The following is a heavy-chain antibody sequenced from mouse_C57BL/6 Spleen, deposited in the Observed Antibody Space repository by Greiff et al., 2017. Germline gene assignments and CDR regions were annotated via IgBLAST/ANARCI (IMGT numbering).Heavy chain of an antibody. D-gene: IGHD1-1*01. CDR1: GYAFSSSW. CDR3: ALYYDSSLDY. CDR2: IYPGDGDT. V-gene: IGHV1-82*01. Sequence: VQLVESGPELVKPGASVKISCKASGYAFSSSWMNWVKQRPGKGLEWIGRIYPGDGDTNYNGKFKGKATLTADKSSSTAYMQLSSLTSEDSAVYFCALYYDSSLDYWGQGTTLTVSS. J-gene: IGHJ2*01.